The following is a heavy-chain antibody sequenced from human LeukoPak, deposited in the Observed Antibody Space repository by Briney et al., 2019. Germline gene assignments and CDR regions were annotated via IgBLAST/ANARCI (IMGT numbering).Heavy chain of an antibody. D-gene: IGHD6-13*01. V-gene: IGHV3-7*01. J-gene: IGHJ6*03. CDR1: GFTFSSYG. Sequence: GGTLRLSCAASGFTFSSYGMSWVRQAPGKGLEWVANIKKDGSEKYYVDSVKGRFTISRDNAKNSLYLQMNSLRAEDTAVYYCAREGYSSSWYYYYYYMDVWGKGTTVTVSS. CDR2: IKKDGSEK. CDR3: AREGYSSSWYYYYYYMDV.